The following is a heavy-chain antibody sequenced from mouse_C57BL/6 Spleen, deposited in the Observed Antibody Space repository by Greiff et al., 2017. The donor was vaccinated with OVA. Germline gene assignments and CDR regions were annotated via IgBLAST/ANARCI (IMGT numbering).Heavy chain of an antibody. CDR1: GYTFTSYW. J-gene: IGHJ1*03. CDR2: IDPSDSET. D-gene: IGHD1-1*01. CDR3: ARSGLYYGSSYWYFDV. Sequence: QVQLQQPGAELVRPGSSVKLSCKASGYTFTSYWMHWVKQRPIQGLEWIGNIDPSDSETHYNQKFMDKATLTVAKSSSTAYMQRSSLTSEDSAVYYCARSGLYYGSSYWYFDVWGTGTTVTVSS. V-gene: IGHV1-52*01.